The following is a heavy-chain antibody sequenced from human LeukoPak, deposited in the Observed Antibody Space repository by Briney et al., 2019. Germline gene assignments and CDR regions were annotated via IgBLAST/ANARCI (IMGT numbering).Heavy chain of an antibody. Sequence: PSETLSLACTGSGGSISSYYWSWIRQPPGKGLEWIGYIYYSGSTNYNPSLKSRVTISVDTSKNQFSLKLSSVTAADTAVYYCARIEDYGGNSVNYWGQGTLVTASS. CDR3: ARIEDYGGNSVNY. J-gene: IGHJ4*02. D-gene: IGHD4-23*01. V-gene: IGHV4-59*01. CDR1: GGSISSYY. CDR2: IYYSGST.